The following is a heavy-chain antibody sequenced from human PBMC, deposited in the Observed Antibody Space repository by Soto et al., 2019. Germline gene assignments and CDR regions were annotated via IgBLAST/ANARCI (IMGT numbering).Heavy chain of an antibody. Sequence: GGSLRLSCAASGFICSSYDMSWVRQAPGKGLEWVSTILVDGRTFYVDSVKGRFTISRDSSKNTVYLQMNSLTAGDTALYYCAKETATGGGAFDICGQGPMVTVSS. CDR2: ILVDGRT. CDR3: AKETATGGGAFDI. V-gene: IGHV3-23*01. J-gene: IGHJ3*02. D-gene: IGHD2-8*02. CDR1: GFICSSYD.